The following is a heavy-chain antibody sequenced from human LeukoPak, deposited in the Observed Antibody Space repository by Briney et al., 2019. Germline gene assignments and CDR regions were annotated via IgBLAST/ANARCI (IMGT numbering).Heavy chain of an antibody. CDR2: ISTSSSYI. J-gene: IGHJ4*02. CDR3: ARVDRGSYLMFYYVDY. V-gene: IGHV3-21*01. CDR1: GFTLSSYN. Sequence: GGSLRLSCAASGFTLSSYNMNWVRPAPGKGLEWVSSISTSSSYIYYADSVKGRFTISRDNAKNSLYLQMNSLRAEDTAVYYCARVDRGSYLMFYYVDYWGQGTLVTVSS. D-gene: IGHD1-26*01.